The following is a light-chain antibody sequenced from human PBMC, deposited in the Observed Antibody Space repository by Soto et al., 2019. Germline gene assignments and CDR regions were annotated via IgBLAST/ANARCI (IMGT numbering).Light chain of an antibody. CDR3: GQFVSAPPRT. J-gene: IGKJ1*01. V-gene: IGKV3-20*01. Sequence: EIVLTQSPGTLPLSPGERATLSCRASQSVSSTFLAWYRQKPGQTPRLLIFGGSNRATGIPDRFSGSGSGTDFTLTITRLEPEDFAVYYCGQFVSAPPRTFGQGTKVDIK. CDR1: QSVSSTF. CDR2: GGS.